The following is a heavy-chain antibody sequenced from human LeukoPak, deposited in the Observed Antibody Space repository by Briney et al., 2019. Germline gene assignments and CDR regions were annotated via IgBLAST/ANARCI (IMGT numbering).Heavy chain of an antibody. J-gene: IGHJ4*02. V-gene: IGHV3-23*01. CDR1: GFTFSSYA. D-gene: IGHD3-22*01. CDR2: ISGSGGST. CDR3: AKAMDSSGYSYFDY. Sequence: GGSLRLSCAASGFTFSSYAMSWVRQAPGKGLEWVSAISGSGGSTYYADSVKGRFTISRDNSKNTLYPQMNSLRAEDTAVYYCAKAMDSSGYSYFDYWGQGTLVTVSS.